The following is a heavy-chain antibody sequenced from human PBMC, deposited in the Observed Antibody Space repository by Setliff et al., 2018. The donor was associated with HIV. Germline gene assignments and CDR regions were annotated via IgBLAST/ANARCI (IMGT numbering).Heavy chain of an antibody. CDR2: IHKNGQSEK. CDR3: ARDFTYYYDSSAMGS. J-gene: IGHJ5*02. CDR1: GFTFTTYW. D-gene: IGHD3-22*01. V-gene: IGHV3-7*01. Sequence: PGGSLRLSCAASGFTFTTYWMSWVRQAPGKGLEWVANIHKNGQSEKYYVDSVKGRFTISRDNAKNSLYLQMNSLRAEDTAMYYCARDFTYYYDSSAMGSWGQGTLVTVSS.